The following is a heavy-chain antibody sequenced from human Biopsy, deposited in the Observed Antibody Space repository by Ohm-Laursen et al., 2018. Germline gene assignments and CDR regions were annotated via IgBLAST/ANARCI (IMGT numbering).Heavy chain of an antibody. D-gene: IGHD1-26*01. V-gene: IGHV4-4*07. J-gene: IGHJ3*02. CDR1: GDSIRNYY. CDR3: AGIVLGPTNDAFDI. Sequence: GTLSLTCTVSGDSIRNYYWSWIRQAAGKGLGWIGRIYPGGGTIYNPSLKSRVTMSVDTSKNHFSLNLNSVTAADTAVYYCAGIVLGPTNDAFDIWGQGTMVTVSS. CDR2: IYPGGGT.